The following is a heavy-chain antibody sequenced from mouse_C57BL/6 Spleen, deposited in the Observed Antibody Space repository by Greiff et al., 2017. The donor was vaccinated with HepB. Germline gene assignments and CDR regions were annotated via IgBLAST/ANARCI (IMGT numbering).Heavy chain of an antibody. V-gene: IGHV1-50*01. CDR3: ARGSGYSYFDY. D-gene: IGHD3-2*02. J-gene: IGHJ2*01. CDR1: GYTFTSYW. CDR2: IDPSDSYT. Sequence: VQLQQSGAELVKPGASVKLSCKASGYTFTSYWMQWVKQRPGQGLEWIGEIDPSDSYTNYNQKFKGKATLTVDTSSSTAYMQLSSLTSEDSAVYYCARGSGYSYFDYWGQGTTLTVSS.